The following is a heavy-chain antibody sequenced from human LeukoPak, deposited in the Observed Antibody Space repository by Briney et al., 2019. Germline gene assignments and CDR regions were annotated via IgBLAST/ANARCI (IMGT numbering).Heavy chain of an antibody. CDR3: ARDRYSSSSPTAHY. J-gene: IGHJ4*02. Sequence: GGSLRLSCAASGFTFHSYAMHWVRQAPGKGLEWVSGISLNSGSIGYAESVKGRFTISRDNAKNSLYLQMNSLRAEDTAVYYCARDRYSSSSPTAHYWGQGTLVTVSS. CDR1: GFTFHSYA. CDR2: ISLNSGSI. D-gene: IGHD6-6*01. V-gene: IGHV3-9*01.